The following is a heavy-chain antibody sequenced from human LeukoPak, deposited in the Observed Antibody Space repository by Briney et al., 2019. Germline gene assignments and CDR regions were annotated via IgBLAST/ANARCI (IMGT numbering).Heavy chain of an antibody. CDR2: ISGSGGST. V-gene: IGHV3-23*01. CDR1: GFTFDNHA. D-gene: IGHD3-22*01. Sequence: GGSLRPSCVASGFTFDNHAMTWVRQAPGKGLEWISTISGSGGSTYYADSVKGRFTISRDNSKNTLYLQMNSLRAEDTAVYYCAKDEGTYYYDSSGYYYPPHFDYWGQGTLVTVSS. CDR3: AKDEGTYYYDSSGYYYPPHFDY. J-gene: IGHJ4*02.